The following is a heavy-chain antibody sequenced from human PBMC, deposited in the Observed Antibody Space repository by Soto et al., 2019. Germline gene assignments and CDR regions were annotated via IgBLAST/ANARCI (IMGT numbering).Heavy chain of an antibody. CDR3: ARERLAYFDY. Sequence: GGSLRLSCAASGFTFSSYGMHWVRQAPGKGLEWLVVICYDGSNKYYADSVKGRFTISRDNSKNTLYLQMNSLRAEDTAVYYCARERLAYFDYWGQGTLVTVSS. D-gene: IGHD6-19*01. J-gene: IGHJ4*02. CDR2: ICYDGSNK. CDR1: GFTFSSYG. V-gene: IGHV3-33*01.